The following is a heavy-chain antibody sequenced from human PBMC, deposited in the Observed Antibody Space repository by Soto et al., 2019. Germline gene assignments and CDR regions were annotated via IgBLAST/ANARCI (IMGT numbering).Heavy chain of an antibody. Sequence: SETLSLTCTVSGGSISSYYWSWIRQPPGKGLEWIGYIYYSGSTNYNPPLKSRVTISVDTSKNQFSLKLSSVTAADTAVYYCGRDSSVMGRNWFDPWGQGTLVTVSS. V-gene: IGHV4-59*01. CDR2: IYYSGST. J-gene: IGHJ5*02. CDR3: GRDSSVMGRNWFDP. D-gene: IGHD3-16*01. CDR1: GGSISSYY.